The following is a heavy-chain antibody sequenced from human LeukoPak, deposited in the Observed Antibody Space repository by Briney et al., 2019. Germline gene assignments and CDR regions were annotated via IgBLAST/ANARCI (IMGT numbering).Heavy chain of an antibody. Sequence: SETLSLTCTVSGGSFSTYYWSWIRQPPGKGLEWIGYIYYSGSTNYNPSLKSRVTISVDTSKNQFSLKLSSVTAADTAVYYCARLGYDSSGYRFDPWGQGTLVTVSS. CDR3: ARLGYDSSGYRFDP. CDR1: GGSFSTYY. J-gene: IGHJ5*02. CDR2: IYYSGST. D-gene: IGHD3-22*01. V-gene: IGHV4-59*08.